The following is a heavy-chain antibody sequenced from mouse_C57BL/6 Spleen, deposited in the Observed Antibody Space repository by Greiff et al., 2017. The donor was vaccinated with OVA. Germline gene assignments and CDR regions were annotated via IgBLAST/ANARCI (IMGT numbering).Heavy chain of an antibody. CDR3: ARSGTSYFDY. CDR1: GFTFSSYG. J-gene: IGHJ2*01. CDR2: ISSGGSYT. Sequence: EVQVVESGGDLVKPGGSLKLSCAASGFTFSSYGMSWVRQTPDKRLEWVATISSGGSYTYYPDSVKGRFTISRDNAKNTLYLQMSSLKSEDTAMYYCARSGTSYFDYWGQGTTLTVSS. V-gene: IGHV5-6*01. D-gene: IGHD4-1*01.